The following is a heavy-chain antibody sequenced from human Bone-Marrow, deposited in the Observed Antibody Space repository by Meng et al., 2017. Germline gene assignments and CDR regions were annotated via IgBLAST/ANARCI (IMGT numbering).Heavy chain of an antibody. CDR3: ARGGYCSGGSCN. D-gene: IGHD2-15*01. CDR2: INHSGST. Sequence: QVQLQQGGSGLCKPSETLSLTCSDHGGSFSGYYWSWIRQPPGKGLEWIGEINHSGSTNYNPSLESRVTISVDTSKTQFSLKLSSVTAADTAVYYCARGGYCSGGSCNWGQGTLVTVSS. J-gene: IGHJ4*02. V-gene: IGHV4-34*01. CDR1: GGSFSGYY.